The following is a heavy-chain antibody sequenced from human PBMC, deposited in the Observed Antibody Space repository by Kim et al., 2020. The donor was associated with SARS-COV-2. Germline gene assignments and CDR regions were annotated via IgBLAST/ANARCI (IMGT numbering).Heavy chain of an antibody. D-gene: IGHD3-22*01. CDR2: IIPIFGTA. CDR3: ARAGYYDSSGYYAAADY. V-gene: IGHV1-69*13. J-gene: IGHJ4*02. CDR1: XGTFSSYA. Sequence: SVKVSCXAXXGTFSSYAISWVRQAPGQGLEWMGGIIPIFGTANYAQKFQGRVTITADESTSTAYMELSSLRSEDTAVYYCARAGYYDSSGYYAAADYWGQGTLVTVSS.